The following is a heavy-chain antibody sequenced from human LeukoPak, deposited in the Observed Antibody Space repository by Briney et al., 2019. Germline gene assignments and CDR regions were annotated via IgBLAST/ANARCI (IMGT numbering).Heavy chain of an antibody. Sequence: GGSLRLSCSASGFTFSSYAMHWVRQAPGKGLEYVSAISSNGGSTYYADSVKGRFTISRDNSKNTLYLPMSSLRAEDTAVYYCVKDLLITMIVVPPGGFDYWGQGTLVTVSS. V-gene: IGHV3-64D*06. J-gene: IGHJ4*02. CDR1: GFTFSSYA. CDR3: VKDLLITMIVVPPGGFDY. CDR2: ISSNGGST. D-gene: IGHD3-22*01.